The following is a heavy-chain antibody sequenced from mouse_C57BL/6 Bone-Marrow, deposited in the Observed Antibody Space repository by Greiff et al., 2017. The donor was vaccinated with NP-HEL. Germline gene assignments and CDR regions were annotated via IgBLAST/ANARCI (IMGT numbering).Heavy chain of an antibody. CDR3: ARGATVVAKRYFDV. D-gene: IGHD1-1*01. CDR1: GYTFTSYW. J-gene: IGHJ1*03. Sequence: VQLQQPGAELVRPGTSVKLSCKASGYTFTSYWMHWVKQRPGQGLEWIGVIDPSDSYTNYNQKFKGKATLTVDTSSSTAYMQLSSLTSEDSAVYYCARGATVVAKRYFDVWGTGTTVTVSS. CDR2: IDPSDSYT. V-gene: IGHV1-59*01.